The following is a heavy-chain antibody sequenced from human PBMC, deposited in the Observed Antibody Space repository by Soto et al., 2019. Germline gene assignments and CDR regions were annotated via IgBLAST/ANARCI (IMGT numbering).Heavy chain of an antibody. CDR3: ARSPEATVTAFDF. D-gene: IGHD4-17*01. CDR1: GGSISSGGYY. V-gene: IGHV4-31*03. CDR2: IYYSGST. J-gene: IGHJ4*02. Sequence: SETLSLTCTVSGGSISSGGYYWSWIRQRPGKGLEWIGYIYYSGSTYYNPSLKSRVTISVDTSKNQFSLKLSSVTAADTAVYYCARSPEATVTAFDFWGLGTLVTVSS.